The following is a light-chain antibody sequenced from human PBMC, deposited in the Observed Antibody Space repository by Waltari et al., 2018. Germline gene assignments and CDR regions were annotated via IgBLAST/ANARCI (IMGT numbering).Light chain of an antibody. J-gene: IGLJ3*02. CDR3: NSRDSSGNHWV. Sequence: YQQKPGQAPVLVIYGKNNRPSGIRDRFAGSSSGNTASLTITGAQAEDEADCYCNSRDSSGNHWVFGGGTKLTVL. V-gene: IGLV3-19*01. CDR2: GKN.